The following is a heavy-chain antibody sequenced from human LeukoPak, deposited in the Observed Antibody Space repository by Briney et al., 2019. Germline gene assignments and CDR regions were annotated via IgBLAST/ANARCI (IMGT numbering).Heavy chain of an antibody. CDR1: GFTFTNYW. D-gene: IGHD1-26*01. J-gene: IGHJ4*02. Sequence: PGGSLRLSCAASGFTFTNYWMSWVRQAPGKGLEWVAYIKEDGSEKHYVDSMKGRFTISRDNDKNLLYLQMNSLRAEDTGVYYFASDSATGGSKVVDGATDYWGQGTLVAVSS. V-gene: IGHV3-7*01. CDR2: IKEDGSEK. CDR3: ASDSATGGSKVVDGATDY.